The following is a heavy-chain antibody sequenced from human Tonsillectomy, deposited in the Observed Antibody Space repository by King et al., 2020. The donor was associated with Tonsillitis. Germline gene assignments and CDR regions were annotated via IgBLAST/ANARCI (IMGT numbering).Heavy chain of an antibody. V-gene: IGHV3-23*04. D-gene: IGHD3-3*01. CDR3: AKPTYDFWGCYLERYFDY. Sequence: VQLVESGGGLVQPGGSLRLSCAASGFTFSNYAMSWVRQAPGKGLEWVSSISGSGGSTYYADSVKGRFTISRDNSKNTLYLQMNSLRAEDTAVYYCAKPTYDFWGCYLERYFDYWGPGALVTVSS. J-gene: IGHJ4*02. CDR1: GFTFSNYA. CDR2: ISGSGGST.